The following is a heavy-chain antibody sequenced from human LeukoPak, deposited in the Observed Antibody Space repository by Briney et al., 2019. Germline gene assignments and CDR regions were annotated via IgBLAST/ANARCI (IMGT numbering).Heavy chain of an antibody. CDR1: GYTFTSYA. Sequence: GASVKVSCKASGYTFTSYAMNWVRQAPGQGLEWMGWINTNTGNPTYPQGFTGRFVFSLDTSVSTAYLQISSLKAEDTAVYYCARDHNQYVLRYFDWSLNWFDPWGQGTLVTVSS. D-gene: IGHD3-9*01. V-gene: IGHV7-4-1*02. CDR3: ARDHNQYVLRYFDWSLNWFDP. J-gene: IGHJ5*02. CDR2: INTNTGNP.